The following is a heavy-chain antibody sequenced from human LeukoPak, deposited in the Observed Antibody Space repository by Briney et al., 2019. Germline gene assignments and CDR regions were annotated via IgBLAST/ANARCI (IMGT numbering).Heavy chain of an antibody. CDR3: ARGGDCSSTSCYPSYGMDV. D-gene: IGHD2-2*01. Sequence: GGSLRLSCAASGFTFSSYWMSWVRQAPGKGLEWVANIKQDGSEKYYVDSVKGRFTISRDNAKNSLYLQMNSLRAEDTAVYYCARGGDCSSTSCYPSYGMDVWGQGTTVTVSS. J-gene: IGHJ6*02. V-gene: IGHV3-7*01. CDR2: IKQDGSEK. CDR1: GFTFSSYW.